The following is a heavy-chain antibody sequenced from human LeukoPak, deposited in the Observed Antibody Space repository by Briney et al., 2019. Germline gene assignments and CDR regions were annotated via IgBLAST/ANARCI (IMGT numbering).Heavy chain of an antibody. CDR1: GGSFTNYY. Sequence: SETLSLTCTVSGGSFTNYYWSWIRLPPGKGLEWIGYRYYSVNTIYNPSLKSRVTMSLDTSKNQFFLTLSSVTAADTAIYYCARHDNIAVFRNGMDVWGPGTTVTVSS. V-gene: IGHV4-59*08. CDR2: RYYSVNT. D-gene: IGHD6-19*01. J-gene: IGHJ6*02. CDR3: ARHDNIAVFRNGMDV.